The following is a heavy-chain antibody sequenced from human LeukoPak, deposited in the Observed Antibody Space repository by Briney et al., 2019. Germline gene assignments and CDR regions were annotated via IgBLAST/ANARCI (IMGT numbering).Heavy chain of an antibody. CDR2: ISSSSSYI. V-gene: IGHV3-21*01. D-gene: IGHD4-17*01. Sequence: GGSLRLSCAASGFTFSSYSMNWVRQAPGKGLEWVSSISSSSSYIYYADSVKGRFTISRDNAKNSLYLQMNSLRAEDTAVYYCARGGDYEGDAFDIWGRGTMVTVSS. J-gene: IGHJ3*02. CDR3: ARGGDYEGDAFDI. CDR1: GFTFSSYS.